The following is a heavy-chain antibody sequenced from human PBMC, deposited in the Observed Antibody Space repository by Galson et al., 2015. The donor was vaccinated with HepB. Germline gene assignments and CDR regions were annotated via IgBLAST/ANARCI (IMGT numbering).Heavy chain of an antibody. CDR3: ARDLTYYDILTGSFVKYFDY. D-gene: IGHD3-9*01. J-gene: IGHJ4*02. V-gene: IGHV3-74*01. Sequence: SLRPSCAASGFTFSSYWMHWVRQAPGKGLVWVSRINSDGSSTSYADSVKGRFTISRDNAKNTLYLQMNSLRAEDTAVYYCARDLTYYDILTGSFVKYFDYWGQGTLVTVSS. CDR1: GFTFSSYW. CDR2: INSDGSST.